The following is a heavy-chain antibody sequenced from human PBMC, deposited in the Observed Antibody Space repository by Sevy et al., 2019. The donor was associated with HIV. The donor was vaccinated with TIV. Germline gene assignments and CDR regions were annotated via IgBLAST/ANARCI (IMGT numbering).Heavy chain of an antibody. D-gene: IGHD2-8*01. J-gene: IGHJ6*02. V-gene: IGHV3-21*01. Sequence: GESLKISCAASGFSFSGYSLNWVRQAPGKGLEWVSSIDTSSAYIYYADSVKGRFTISRDNAKNSLYLQMSSLRAEDTAVYFCARVNCTNGVCFQGYYYYGLDVWGQGTTVTVSS. CDR3: ARVNCTNGVCFQGYYYYGLDV. CDR2: IDTSSAYI. CDR1: GFSFSGYS.